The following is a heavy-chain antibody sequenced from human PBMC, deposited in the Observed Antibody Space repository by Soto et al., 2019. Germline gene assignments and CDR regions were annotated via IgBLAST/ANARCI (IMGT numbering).Heavy chain of an antibody. J-gene: IGHJ4*02. CDR3: ARDLGNHLSAHGAVFDY. CDR1: GYFFTSYG. D-gene: IGHD6-19*01. CDR2: ISPYNDNT. V-gene: IGHV1-18*04. Sequence: ASVKVSCKASGYFFTSYGISWVRQAPGQGLEWMGWISPYNDNTKYAQNFQGRVTMTTDTSTHTAYMELRRLRSDDPAVYYCARDLGNHLSAHGAVFDYLGQGTQGTGSS.